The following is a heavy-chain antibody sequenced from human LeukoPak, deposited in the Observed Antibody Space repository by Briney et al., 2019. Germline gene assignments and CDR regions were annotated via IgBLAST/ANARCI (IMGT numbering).Heavy chain of an antibody. CDR3: ARGNQRWFVT. CDR1: GDSISSCGYS. CDR2: IYHSWST. V-gene: IGHV4-30-2*01. J-gene: IGHJ5*02. D-gene: IGHD1-14*01. Sequence: SQTLTLTCAVSGDSISSCGYSWSSIRQPPAKGLEWIVYIYHSWSTYYNPSLKSRDTISVDKSNNQFSLKLTSVAASDTVVHYCARGNQRWFVTWGQGNLVTVSS.